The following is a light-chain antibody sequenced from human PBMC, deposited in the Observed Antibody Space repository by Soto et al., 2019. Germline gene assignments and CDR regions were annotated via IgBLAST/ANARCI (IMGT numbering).Light chain of an antibody. CDR2: EVT. V-gene: IGLV2-14*01. Sequence: QSVLTQPASVSGSPGQSIAISCTGTFSDVGGYDYVSWYQQNPDKATKLMIYEVTKRPSGVSNRCSGYKSGNAASLTISGRQPEDEAEYYCSSHTSGRARGFCSGTTVTVL. CDR1: FSDVGGYDY. CDR3: SSHTSGRARG. J-gene: IGLJ6*01.